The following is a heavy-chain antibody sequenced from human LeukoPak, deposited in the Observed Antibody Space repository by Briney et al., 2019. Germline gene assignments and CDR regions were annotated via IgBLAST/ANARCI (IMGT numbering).Heavy chain of an antibody. CDR3: ARATLDCSSTSCYGIGDWFDP. V-gene: IGHV4-30-4*08. J-gene: IGHJ5*02. CDR2: IYYSGST. Sequence: PSQTLSLTCTVSGGSISSGDYYWRWIRQPPGKGLEWIGYIYYSGSTYYNPSLKSRVTLSVDTSKNQFSLKLSSVTAADTAVYYWARATLDCSSTSCYGIGDWFDPWGQGTLVTVSS. D-gene: IGHD2-2*01. CDR1: GGSISSGDYY.